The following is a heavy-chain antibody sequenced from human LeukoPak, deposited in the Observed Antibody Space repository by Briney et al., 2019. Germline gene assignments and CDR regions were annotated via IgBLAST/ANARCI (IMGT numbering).Heavy chain of an antibody. V-gene: IGHV1-3*02. CDR2: TTTGRGET. J-gene: IGHJ6*03. D-gene: IGHD1-1*01. Sequence: ASVKVSCKASGYTFTDYALHWVRQAPGQSLEWMGWTTTGRGETRYSQEFQRRITFTRDTSASTVYMDLSDLRSEDTAVYYCARDLGFTTGTTYYYYYYMDVWGKGTTVTISS. CDR3: ARDLGFTTGTTYYYYYYMDV. CDR1: GYTFTDYA.